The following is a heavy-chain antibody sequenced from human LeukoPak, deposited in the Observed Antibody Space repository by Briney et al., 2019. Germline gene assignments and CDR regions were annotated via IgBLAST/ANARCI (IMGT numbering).Heavy chain of an antibody. CDR3: ARDRGDSSGWPIIDY. CDR2: IQSGGST. Sequence: GGSLRLSCAASGFTVNNNHMSWVRQAPGKGLEWVSLIQSGGSTHYADPVKGRFTISRDNSKNTLYLQMNSLRAEDTAVYYCARDRGDSSGWPIIDYWGQGTLVTVSS. V-gene: IGHV3-66*01. CDR1: GFTVNNNH. D-gene: IGHD6-19*01. J-gene: IGHJ4*02.